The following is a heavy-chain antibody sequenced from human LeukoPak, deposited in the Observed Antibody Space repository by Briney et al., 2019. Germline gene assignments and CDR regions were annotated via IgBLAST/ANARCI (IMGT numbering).Heavy chain of an antibody. CDR3: ARLVVAATNWFDP. Sequence: SETLSLTCTVSGGSISSSSYYWGWIRQPPGKGLEWIGSIYYSGSTYYNPSLKSRVTISVGTSKNQFSLKLSSVTAADTAVYYCARLVVAATNWFDPWGQGTLVTVSS. J-gene: IGHJ5*02. CDR2: IYYSGST. CDR1: GGSISSSSYY. D-gene: IGHD2-15*01. V-gene: IGHV4-39*01.